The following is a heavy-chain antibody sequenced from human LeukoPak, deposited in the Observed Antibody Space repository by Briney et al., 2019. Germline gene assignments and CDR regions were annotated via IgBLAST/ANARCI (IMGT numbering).Heavy chain of an antibody. Sequence: PGGSLRLSCAASGFTFSSYSMNWVRQAPGKGLEWVSSISSSSSYIYYADSVKGRFTISRDNAKNSLYLQMNSLRAEDTAVYYCASLAEAIVVVPGPWGQGTLVTVSS. V-gene: IGHV3-21*01. CDR2: ISSSSSYI. CDR1: GFTFSSYS. CDR3: ASLAEAIVVVPGP. J-gene: IGHJ5*02. D-gene: IGHD2-2*01.